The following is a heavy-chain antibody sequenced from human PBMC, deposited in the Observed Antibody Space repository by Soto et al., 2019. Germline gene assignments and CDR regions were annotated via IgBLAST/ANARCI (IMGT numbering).Heavy chain of an antibody. CDR3: ARDYGDNFDY. D-gene: IGHD4-17*01. V-gene: IGHV1-18*01. CDR2: ISAYSGNT. Sequence: GASVKVSCKASGYTFNSYGSSWVRQAPGQGLEWMGWISAYSGNTNYAQKLQGRVTMTTDTSTSTAYMELRSLRSDDTAVYYCARDYGDNFDYWGQGTLVTVSS. J-gene: IGHJ4*02. CDR1: GYTFNSYG.